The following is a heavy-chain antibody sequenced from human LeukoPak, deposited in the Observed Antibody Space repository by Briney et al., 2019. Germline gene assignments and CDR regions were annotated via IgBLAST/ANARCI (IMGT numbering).Heavy chain of an antibody. V-gene: IGHV1-18*01. D-gene: IGHD3-9*01. CDR1: GYTFTTYG. Sequence: ASVKVSCKASGYTFTTYGISWVRQAPGQGLEWMGWISGNNGNTRYTQKLQDRVTMTTDTSTRTAYMELRNLKSDDTAVYYCARDRPGFETIESPEYWGQGTLVTVSS. J-gene: IGHJ4*02. CDR3: ARDRPGFETIESPEY. CDR2: ISGNNGNT.